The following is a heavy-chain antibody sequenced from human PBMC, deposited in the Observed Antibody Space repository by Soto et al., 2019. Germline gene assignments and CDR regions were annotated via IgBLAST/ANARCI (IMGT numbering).Heavy chain of an antibody. CDR1: GGSISSYY. J-gene: IGHJ6*02. D-gene: IGHD6-13*01. CDR2: IYTSGST. CDR3: ARDXVAAAPQILYYYYGMDV. Sequence: PSETLSLTWTVSGGSISSYYWSWIRQPAGKGLEWIGRIYTSGSTNYNPSLKSRVTMSVDTSKNQFSLKLSSVTAADTAVYYCARDXVAAAPQILYYYYGMDVWGQGTTVTVSS. V-gene: IGHV4-4*07.